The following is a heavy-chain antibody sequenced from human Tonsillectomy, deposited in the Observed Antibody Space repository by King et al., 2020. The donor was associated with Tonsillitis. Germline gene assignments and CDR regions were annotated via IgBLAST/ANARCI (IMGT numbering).Heavy chain of an antibody. CDR3: ARQIGVVSWYH. Sequence: VQLVESGGGLVQPGGSLRLSCAASGFTFSHYWMHWVRLAPGKGLVRVSRTNIDGSITNYADSVKGRFTISRDNAKSTLYLQMNSLRAEDTAVYYCARQIGVVSWYHWGQGTLVTVSS. V-gene: IGHV3-74*01. D-gene: IGHD3-3*01. CDR1: GFTFSHYW. CDR2: TNIDGSIT. J-gene: IGHJ5*02.